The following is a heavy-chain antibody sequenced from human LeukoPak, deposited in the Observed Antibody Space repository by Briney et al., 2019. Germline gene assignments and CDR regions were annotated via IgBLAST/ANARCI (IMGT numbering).Heavy chain of an antibody. D-gene: IGHD3-10*01. CDR3: AKEDYYGSGSLYYFDY. V-gene: IGHV3-23*01. J-gene: IGHJ4*02. Sequence: GRSLTLSCAASGFNFNDYAMTWVRQAPGKGLEWVSGITGGSGNRDHGDSVKGRFTISRDNSKSTLFLQMSGLRAEDTAVYYCAKEDYYGSGSLYYFDYWGQGTLVTVSS. CDR1: GFNFNDYA. CDR2: ITGGSGNR.